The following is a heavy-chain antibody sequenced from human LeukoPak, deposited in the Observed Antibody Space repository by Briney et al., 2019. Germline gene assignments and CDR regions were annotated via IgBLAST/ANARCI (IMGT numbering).Heavy chain of an antibody. J-gene: IGHJ1*01. CDR1: RGSISSSSYY. Sequence: PSETLSLTCTVSRGSISSSSYYWGWIRQPPGKGLEWIGSIYYSGSTYYNPSLKSRVTISVDTSKNQFSLKLSSVTAADTAVYYCARHEGSSSGWYGEYFQHWGQGTLVTVSS. CDR3: ARHEGSSSGWYGEYFQH. D-gene: IGHD6-19*01. V-gene: IGHV4-39*01. CDR2: IYYSGST.